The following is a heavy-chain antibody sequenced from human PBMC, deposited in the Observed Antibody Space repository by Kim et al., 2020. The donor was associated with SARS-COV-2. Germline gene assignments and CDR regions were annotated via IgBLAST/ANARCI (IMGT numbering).Heavy chain of an antibody. V-gene: IGHV4-34*01. J-gene: IGHJ4*02. CDR2: INHSGST. Sequence: SETLSLTCAVYGGSFSGYYWSWIRQPPGKGLEWIGEINHSGSTNYNPSLESRVTISVDTSKNQFSLKLSSVTAADTAVYYCARVIDYGDSLDYWGQGTLVTVSS. D-gene: IGHD4-17*01. CDR1: GGSFSGYY. CDR3: ARVIDYGDSLDY.